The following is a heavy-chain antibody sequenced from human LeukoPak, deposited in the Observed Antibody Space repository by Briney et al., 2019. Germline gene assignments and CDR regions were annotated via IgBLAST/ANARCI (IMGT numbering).Heavy chain of an antibody. Sequence: GGSLRLSCAASGFTFSSYWMSWVRQAPGKGLEWVANIKQDGSEKYYVDSVKGRFTISRDNAKNSLYLQMNSLRAEDTALYYCAKDISHGSGRLVYYFDYWGQGTLVTVSS. CDR1: GFTFSSYW. CDR2: IKQDGSEK. V-gene: IGHV3-7*03. J-gene: IGHJ4*02. CDR3: AKDISHGSGRLVYYFDY. D-gene: IGHD3-10*01.